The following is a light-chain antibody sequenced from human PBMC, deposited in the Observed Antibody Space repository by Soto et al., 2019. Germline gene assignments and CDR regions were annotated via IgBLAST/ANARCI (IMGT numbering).Light chain of an antibody. V-gene: IGKV3-20*01. CDR1: QSVTSSY. Sequence: EIVLTQSPGTLSLSPGERATLSCRASQSVTSSYLAWYQQIRGQAPRLLIYGASSRATGISDRFSGSGSGTDFTLTIRRLEPEDSVVYYCQQYGSSPYTFGQGTKLEIK. CDR3: QQYGSSPYT. CDR2: GAS. J-gene: IGKJ2*01.